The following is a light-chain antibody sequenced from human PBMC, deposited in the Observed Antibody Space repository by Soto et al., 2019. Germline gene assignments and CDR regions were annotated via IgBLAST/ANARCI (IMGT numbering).Light chain of an antibody. CDR2: NTN. Sequence: QTVVTQEPSFSVSPGGTVTLTCGLNSGSVSTNYYPTWYQQTPGQATRTLIYNTNTRSSGVPDRFSGSIVGNKAALTISGAQADDECDYYCLLYMGDGSVVFGGGTQLTVL. CDR1: SGSVSTNYY. CDR3: LLYMGDGSVV. V-gene: IGLV8-61*01. J-gene: IGLJ2*01.